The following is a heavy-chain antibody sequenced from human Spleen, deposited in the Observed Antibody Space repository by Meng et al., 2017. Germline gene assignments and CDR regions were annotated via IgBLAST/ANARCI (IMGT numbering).Heavy chain of an antibody. CDR1: GFTFSSYW. J-gene: IGHJ4*02. CDR3: AKLVEAPSPPDY. V-gene: IGHV3-72*01. Sequence: GESLKISCAASGFTFSSYWMSWVRQAPGKGLEWVGRIRNKPMSDTTEYAASVKGRFIISRDDSKNSLYLQMNSLKSEDTAVYYCAKLVEAPSPPDYWGQGTLVTVSS. D-gene: IGHD1-26*01. CDR2: IRNKPMSDTT.